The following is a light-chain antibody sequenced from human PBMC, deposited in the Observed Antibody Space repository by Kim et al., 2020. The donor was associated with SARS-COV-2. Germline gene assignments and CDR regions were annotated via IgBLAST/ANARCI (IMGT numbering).Light chain of an antibody. J-gene: IGLJ2*01. CDR2: GKN. Sequence: LGPTVKITCQGDILRSYYASWYQQKPGPAPVLGIYGKNRRPSGIPDRFSASRSGNTASLTITEAEAEDDATYYCNSRDSSGNHLIFGGGTQLTVL. V-gene: IGLV3-19*01. CDR3: NSRDSSGNHLI. CDR1: ILRSYY.